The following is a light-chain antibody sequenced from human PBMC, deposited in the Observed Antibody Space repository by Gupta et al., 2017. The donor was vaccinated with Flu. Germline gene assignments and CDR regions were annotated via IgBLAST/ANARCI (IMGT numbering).Light chain of an antibody. CDR2: QDT. CDR3: QAWDSNTGV. V-gene: IGLV3-1*01. Sequence: SYELTQPPSVSVSPGQTASITCSGDKLGDKYACWYQQKPGQSPILVIYQDTKRPSGIPERFPGSNSGNTATLTISGTQAWDEADYYCQAWDSNTGVFGTGTKVTVL. J-gene: IGLJ1*01. CDR1: KLGDKY.